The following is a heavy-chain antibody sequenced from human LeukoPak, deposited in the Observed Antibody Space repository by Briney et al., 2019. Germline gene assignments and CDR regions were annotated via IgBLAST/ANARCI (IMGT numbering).Heavy chain of an antibody. V-gene: IGHV4-39*01. CDR2: MYYTVSI. CDR3: ARQGATVTTPFDY. J-gene: IGHJ4*02. D-gene: IGHD4-4*01. CDR1: GGSISSSNYY. Sequence: SETLSLTCTASGGSISSSNYYWAWIRQSPEKGLEWIGSMYYTVSIYDNPSLKSRVTMSIDTSRNQFSLKLNSVTAADTAVYYCARQGATVTTPFDYWGQGTLVTVSS.